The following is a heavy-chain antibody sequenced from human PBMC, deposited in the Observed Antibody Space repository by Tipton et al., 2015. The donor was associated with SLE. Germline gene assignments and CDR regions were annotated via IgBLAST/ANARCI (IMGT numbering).Heavy chain of an antibody. Sequence: LRLSCTVSGASISSGSYYWNWIRQPAGKGLEWIGRIFTRGSTNENLSLKSRVTISKDTSKNQFSLKLNSVTAADTAVYYCARGLGIAAAGALGYWGQGTLVTVSS. V-gene: IGHV4-61*02. J-gene: IGHJ4*02. D-gene: IGHD6-13*01. CDR2: IFTRGST. CDR3: ARGLGIAAAGALGY. CDR1: GASISSGSYY.